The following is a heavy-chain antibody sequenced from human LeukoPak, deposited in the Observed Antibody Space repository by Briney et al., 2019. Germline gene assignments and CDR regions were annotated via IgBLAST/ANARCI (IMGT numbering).Heavy chain of an antibody. Sequence: PGGSLRLSCAASGFTFSSYSMNWVRQAPGKGLEWVSYISSSSSTIYYADSVKGRFTISRDNAKNSLYLQMNSLRAEDTAVYYCARAGNRYYYYYYMGVWGKGTTVTVSS. CDR3: ARAGNRYYYYYYMGV. CDR2: ISSSSSTI. J-gene: IGHJ6*03. D-gene: IGHD1-14*01. CDR1: GFTFSSYS. V-gene: IGHV3-48*01.